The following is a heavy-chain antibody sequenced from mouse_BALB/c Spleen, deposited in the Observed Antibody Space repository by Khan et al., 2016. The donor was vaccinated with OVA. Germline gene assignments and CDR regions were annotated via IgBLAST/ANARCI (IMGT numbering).Heavy chain of an antibody. Sequence: QVQLMESGPELVKPGASVKMSCKASGYTFTDYLLSWVKQRTGQGLEWIGEIYPGSGYIYYNEKFKDKATLTSDKSSNTTYMQLSSLTSEDSAVYFCARAGYGEFAYWGQGTLVTVSA. D-gene: IGHD3-2*02. CDR2: IYPGSGYI. CDR3: ARAGYGEFAY. CDR1: GYTFTDYL. V-gene: IGHV1-77*01. J-gene: IGHJ3*01.